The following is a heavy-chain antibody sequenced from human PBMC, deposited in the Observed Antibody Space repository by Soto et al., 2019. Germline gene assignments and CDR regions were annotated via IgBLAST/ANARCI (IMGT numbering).Heavy chain of an antibody. J-gene: IGHJ3*02. Sequence: GGSLRLSCAASGFTFSSYAMHWVRQAPGKGLEWVAVISYDGSNKYYADSVKGRFTISRDNSKNTLYLQMNSLRAEDTAVYYCARPYYDFWSGYGDAFDIWGQGTMVTVSS. CDR2: ISYDGSNK. CDR3: ARPYYDFWSGYGDAFDI. V-gene: IGHV3-30-3*01. CDR1: GFTFSSYA. D-gene: IGHD3-3*01.